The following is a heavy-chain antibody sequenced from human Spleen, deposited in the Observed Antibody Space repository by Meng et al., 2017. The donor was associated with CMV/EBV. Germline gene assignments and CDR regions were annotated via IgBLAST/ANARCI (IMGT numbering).Heavy chain of an antibody. CDR3: VRIGRSRPLDY. V-gene: IGHV2-5*01. CDR2: IYWNDDK. CDR1: GFPLSTSGVG. Sequence: SGLTLVNPTQTRTLTCSFSGFPLSTSGVGVGWIRQPPGKALECLARIYWNDDKRYRPSLKTRLTITKDTSKNQVVLSMTNMDPVDTATYFCVRIGRSRPLDYWGQGTLVTVSS. J-gene: IGHJ4*02.